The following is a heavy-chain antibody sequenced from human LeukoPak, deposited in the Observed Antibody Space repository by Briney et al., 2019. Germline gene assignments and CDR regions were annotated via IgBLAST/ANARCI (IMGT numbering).Heavy chain of an antibody. CDR3: AKDIHILVDY. CDR2: IHSDGNQI. Sequence: TGGGPRISFAGPGFTLSSYAMHRGRPAPGEGVVWVSRIHSDGNQIDYADSVRGRFTISRDNARNTLYLQMNSLRAEDTAVYYCAKDIHILVDYWGQGTVVTVSS. D-gene: IGHD2-15*01. V-gene: IGHV3-74*01. J-gene: IGHJ4*02. CDR1: GFTLSSYA.